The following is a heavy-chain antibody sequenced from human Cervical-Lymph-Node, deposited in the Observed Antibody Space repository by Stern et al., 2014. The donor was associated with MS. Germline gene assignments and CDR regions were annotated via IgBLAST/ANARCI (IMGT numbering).Heavy chain of an antibody. D-gene: IGHD5-24*01. V-gene: IGHV1-46*01. J-gene: IGHJ4*02. CDR2: INPSGGST. Sequence: VQLVESGAEVKKPGASVKVSCKASGYTFTNSYMHCVRPTPGQELEWMGIINPSGGSTSYAQKFQGKVNMTRDTSTSTVYMELSSLRSEDTAVYYCARGDGYPVRLDYWGQGTLVTVSS. CDR3: ARGDGYPVRLDY. CDR1: GYTFTNSY.